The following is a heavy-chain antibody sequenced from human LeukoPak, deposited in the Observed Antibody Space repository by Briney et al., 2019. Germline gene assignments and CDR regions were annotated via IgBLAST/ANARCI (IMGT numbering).Heavy chain of an antibody. V-gene: IGHV4-30-4*08. CDR1: GGSIRSDDYY. J-gene: IGHJ6*03. Sequence: KTSETLSLTCTVSGGSIRSDDYYWSWIRQPPGKGLEWIGFIFYSESTYYNPSLRSRVTISLDTSKNQFSLSLSSVTAADTAVYYCASVTTVRYYYMDVWGKGTTVTVSS. CDR3: ASVTTVRYYYMDV. D-gene: IGHD4-17*01. CDR2: IFYSEST.